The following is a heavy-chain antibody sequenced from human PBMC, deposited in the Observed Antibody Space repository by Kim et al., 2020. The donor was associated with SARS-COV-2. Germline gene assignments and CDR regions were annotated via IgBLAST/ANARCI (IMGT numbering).Heavy chain of an antibody. V-gene: IGHV6-1*01. Sequence: YALSVKGRITIHPATSKNQFSLQLNSVTHEDTAVYYCARDRQRAGTGVDYWGQGTLVTVSS. J-gene: IGHJ4*02. CDR3: ARDRQRAGTGVDY. D-gene: IGHD6-19*01.